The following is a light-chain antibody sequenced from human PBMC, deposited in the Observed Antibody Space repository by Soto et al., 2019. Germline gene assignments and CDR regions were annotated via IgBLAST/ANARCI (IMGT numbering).Light chain of an antibody. V-gene: IGKV1-8*01. CDR3: QQYYSYPWT. Sequence: AIRMTQSPSSFSASTGDRVTITCRASQGISSYLAWYQQKPGKAPKLLIYAASTLQSGVPSRFSGSGSGTDFTLPISCLQSEDFATHYCQQYYSYPWTFGQGTKVEIK. CDR1: QGISSY. CDR2: AAS. J-gene: IGKJ1*01.